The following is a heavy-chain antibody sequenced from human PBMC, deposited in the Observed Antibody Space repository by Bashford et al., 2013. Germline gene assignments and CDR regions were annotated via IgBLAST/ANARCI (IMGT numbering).Heavy chain of an antibody. J-gene: IGHJ4*02. D-gene: IGHD6-19*01. V-gene: IGHV1-69*10. Sequence: VASVKVSCKASGGTFSSYAISWVRQAPGQGLEWMGGIIPILGIANYAQKFQGRVTITADKSTSTAYMELSSLRSEDTAVYYCARDTTLSSGWAFDYWGQGTLVTVSS. CDR1: GGTFSSYA. CDR3: ARDTTLSSGWAFDY. CDR2: IIPILGIA.